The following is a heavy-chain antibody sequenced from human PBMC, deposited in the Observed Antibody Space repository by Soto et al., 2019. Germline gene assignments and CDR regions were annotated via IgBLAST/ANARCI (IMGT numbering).Heavy chain of an antibody. CDR1: GYTLTELS. D-gene: IGHD1-26*01. CDR3: AGSILKNSGSYFLDY. CDR2: FDPEDGET. J-gene: IGHJ4*02. Sequence: GASVKVSCKVSGYTLTELSMHWVRQAPGKGLEWMGGFDPEDGETIYAQKFQGRVTMTEDTSTDTAYMELSSLRSEDTAVYFCAGSILKNSGSYFLDYWGQGTLVTVSS. V-gene: IGHV1-24*01.